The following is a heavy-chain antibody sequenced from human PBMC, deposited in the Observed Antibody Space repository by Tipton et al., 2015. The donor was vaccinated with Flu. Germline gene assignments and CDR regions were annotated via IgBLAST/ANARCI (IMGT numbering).Heavy chain of an antibody. J-gene: IGHJ4*02. CDR3: AKSTYSSSSGELDY. D-gene: IGHD6-6*01. CDR1: GFTFSSYS. CDR2: ISSSSSYI. V-gene: IGHV3-21*01. Sequence: SLRLSCAASGFTFSSYSMNWVRQAPGKGLEWVSSISSSSSYIYYADSVKGRFTISRDNAKNSLYLQMNSLRAEDTAVYYCAKSTYSSSSGELDYWGQGTLVTVSS.